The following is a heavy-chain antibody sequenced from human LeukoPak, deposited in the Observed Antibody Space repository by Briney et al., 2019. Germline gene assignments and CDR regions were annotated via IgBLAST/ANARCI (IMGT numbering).Heavy chain of an antibody. CDR1: GFTFDDYA. CDR2: ISWNSGSI. D-gene: IGHD2-21*02. J-gene: IGHJ6*03. CDR3: PKALYVDAVVTAIPMTHYYYYYMDI. V-gene: IGHV3-9*01. Sequence: GRSLRLSCAASGFTFDDYAMHWVRQAPGKGLEWVSGISWNSGSIGYADSVKGRFTISRDNAKNSLYLQMNSLRAEDTALYYCPKALYVDAVVTAIPMTHYYYYYMDIWGKGTTVTVFS.